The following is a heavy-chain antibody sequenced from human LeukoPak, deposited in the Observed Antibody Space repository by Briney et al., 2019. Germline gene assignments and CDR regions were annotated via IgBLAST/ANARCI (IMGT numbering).Heavy chain of an antibody. CDR3: AKGRGMIVGEALDH. CDR1: GFTFSSYA. V-gene: IGHV3-23*01. CDR2: ISGSGGST. D-gene: IGHD3-22*01. J-gene: IGHJ4*02. Sequence: PGGSLRLSCAASGFTFSSYAMSWVRQAPGKGLEWVSAISGSGGSTYYADSVKGRFTISRDNSKNTLYLQMNSLRAEDTAVYYCAKGRGMIVGEALDHWGQGTLVTVSS.